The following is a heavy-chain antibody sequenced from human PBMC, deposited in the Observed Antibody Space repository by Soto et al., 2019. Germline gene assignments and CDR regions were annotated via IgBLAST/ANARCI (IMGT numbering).Heavy chain of an antibody. CDR3: AKDLRFSRPTVDGVDY. D-gene: IGHD6-19*01. Sequence: PGGSLRLSCAASGFTFSSYAMSWVRQAPGKGLEWVSAISGSGGSTYYADSVKGRFTISRDNSKNTLYLQMNSLRAEDTAVYYCAKDLRFSRPTVDGVDYWGQGTLVTVSS. V-gene: IGHV3-23*01. J-gene: IGHJ4*02. CDR2: ISGSGGST. CDR1: GFTFSSYA.